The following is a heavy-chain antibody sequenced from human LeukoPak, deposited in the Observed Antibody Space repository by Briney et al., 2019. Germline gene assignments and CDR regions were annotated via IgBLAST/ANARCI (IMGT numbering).Heavy chain of an antibody. Sequence: GGSLRLSCAPSGFTFSSSNMHWVRQSPGKGLEWVALISYDGTKTYYAESVKGRFTVSRDNSKNTLFLQMNNLRAEDTAMYYCEREWFGESNWGQGTRVTVSS. CDR2: ISYDGTKT. CDR3: EREWFGESN. J-gene: IGHJ4*02. CDR1: GFTFSSSN. V-gene: IGHV3-30*04. D-gene: IGHD3-10*01.